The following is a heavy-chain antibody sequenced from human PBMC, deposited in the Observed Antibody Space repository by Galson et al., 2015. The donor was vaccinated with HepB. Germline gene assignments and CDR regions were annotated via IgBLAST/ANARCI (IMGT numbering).Heavy chain of an antibody. Sequence: SLRLSCAASGFTFSDYYMSWIRQAPGKGLEWVSYISRSSSYTNYADSVKGRFTISRDNAKNSLYLQMNSLRAEDTAVYYCAREPYSSGWYLGGYGMDVWGRGTTVTVSS. D-gene: IGHD6-19*01. CDR2: ISRSSSYT. V-gene: IGHV3-11*06. J-gene: IGHJ6*02. CDR1: GFTFSDYY. CDR3: AREPYSSGWYLGGYGMDV.